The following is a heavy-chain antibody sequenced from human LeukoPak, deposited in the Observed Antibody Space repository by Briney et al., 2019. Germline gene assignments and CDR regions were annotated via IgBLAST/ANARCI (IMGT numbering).Heavy chain of an antibody. Sequence: GGSLRLSCAASGFNFINYAMSWVRPAPGGGLEWVSGISGSGDTTYYADSVKGRFTISRDNSKNTLFLQMNSLRAEDTAVYYCAKGPPSSSAQYFQHWGQGALVTVSS. CDR1: GFNFINYA. J-gene: IGHJ1*01. CDR3: AKGPPSSSAQYFQH. V-gene: IGHV3-23*01. CDR2: ISGSGDTT. D-gene: IGHD6-6*01.